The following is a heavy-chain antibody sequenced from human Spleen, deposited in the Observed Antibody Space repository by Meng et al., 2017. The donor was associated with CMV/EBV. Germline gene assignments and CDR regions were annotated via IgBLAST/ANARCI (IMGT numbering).Heavy chain of an antibody. CDR3: ARDGSY. CDR2: ISYDGSNK. D-gene: IGHD3-10*01. V-gene: IGHV3-30-3*01. Sequence: VQLGGSGGGVVQPGRSLRLSCAASGFTFSSYAMHWVRQAPGKGLEWVAVISYDGSNKYYADSVKGRFTISRDNSKNTLYLQMNSLRAEDTAVYYCARDGSYWGQGTLVTVSS. CDR1: GFTFSSYA. J-gene: IGHJ4*02.